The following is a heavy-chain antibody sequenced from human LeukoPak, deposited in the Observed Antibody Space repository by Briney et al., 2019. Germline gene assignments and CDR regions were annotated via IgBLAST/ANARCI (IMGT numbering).Heavy chain of an antibody. V-gene: IGHV3-23*01. CDR2: ISGSGGTT. Sequence: GGSLRLSCAVSGITLSNYGTSWVRQTPGKGLEWVAGISGSGGTTSYADSVKGRFTISRDNPKNTLYLQMNSLRAEDTAVYFCAKRGVVIRVILVGFHKEAYYFDSWGQGALVTVSS. D-gene: IGHD3-22*01. CDR1: GITLSNYG. J-gene: IGHJ4*02. CDR3: AKRGVVIRVILVGFHKEAYYFDS.